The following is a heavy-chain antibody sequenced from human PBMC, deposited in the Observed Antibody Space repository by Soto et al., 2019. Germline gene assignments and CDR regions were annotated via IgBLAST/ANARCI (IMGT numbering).Heavy chain of an antibody. Sequence: DVQLLESGGGLVQPGGSLRLSCAASGFTFSTYAMNWVRQAPGNGLEWVSAISGSGGSIHYADSVKGRFTISRYNSKNTLYLQMNSLRDEDTAVYHCVKGYWKGDVWGQGTTVTVSS. J-gene: IGHJ6*02. CDR3: VKGYWKGDV. D-gene: IGHD1-1*01. CDR1: GFTFSTYA. V-gene: IGHV3-23*01. CDR2: ISGSGGSI.